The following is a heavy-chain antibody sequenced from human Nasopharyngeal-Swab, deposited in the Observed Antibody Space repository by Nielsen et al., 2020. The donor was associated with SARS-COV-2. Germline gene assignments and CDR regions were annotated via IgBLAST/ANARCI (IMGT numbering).Heavy chain of an antibody. J-gene: IGHJ6*02. CDR2: IKQDGSEK. V-gene: IGHV3-7*01. D-gene: IGHD5-18*01. CDR1: GCTFSSYW. CDR3: AREDTAMGNGMDV. Sequence: GESLKISCAASGCTFSSYWMSWVRQAPGKGLEWVANIKQDGSEKYYVDSVKGRFTISRDNAKNSLYLQMNSLRAEDTAVYYCAREDTAMGNGMDVWRQGTTVTVSS.